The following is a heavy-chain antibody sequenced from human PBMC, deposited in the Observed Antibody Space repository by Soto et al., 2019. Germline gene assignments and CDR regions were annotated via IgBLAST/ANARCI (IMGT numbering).Heavy chain of an antibody. CDR2: IDPSDSYV. Sequence: EVQLEQSGAEVKKPGESLKISCQASGTSFTNYWISWVRQMPGKGLEWMGMIDPSDSYVTYSPSFQGRVTISADKSIRTAYLQWNNLKASDTAVYYCASHRFGEFPFDYWGQGTLVTVSS. J-gene: IGHJ4*02. V-gene: IGHV5-10-1*01. D-gene: IGHD3-10*01. CDR3: ASHRFGEFPFDY. CDR1: GTSFTNYW.